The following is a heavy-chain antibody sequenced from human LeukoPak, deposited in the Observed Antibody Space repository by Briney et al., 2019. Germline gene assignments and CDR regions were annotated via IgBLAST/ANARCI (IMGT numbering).Heavy chain of an antibody. Sequence: GGSLRLSCAASGFIVNSYAMSWVRQAPGKGLAWVSLIYSDGVTQYADSVKGRFTISRDNSKNTLYLQMDSLRDEDTAVYFCARDRAEGKTWVEFDPWGQGTLVTVSS. CDR2: IYSDGVT. J-gene: IGHJ5*02. CDR1: GFIVNSYA. V-gene: IGHV3-66*02. CDR3: ARDRAEGKTWVEFDP.